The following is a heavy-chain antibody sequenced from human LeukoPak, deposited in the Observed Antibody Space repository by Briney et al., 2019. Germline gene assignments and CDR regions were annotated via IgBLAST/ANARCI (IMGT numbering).Heavy chain of an antibody. CDR1: GFTFSGYG. J-gene: IGHJ4*02. CDR3: AKQARRAYYYGSGTYAGSHYFDY. V-gene: IGHV3-30*18. Sequence: GRSLRLSCAASGFTFSGYGMYWVRQAPGKGLEWVALISDDGSKKSYADSVKGRFTISRDSSKNTLYLQMNSLRSEDTAVYYCAKQARRAYYYGSGTYAGSHYFDYRGQGTLVTVSS. CDR2: ISDDGSKK. D-gene: IGHD3-10*01.